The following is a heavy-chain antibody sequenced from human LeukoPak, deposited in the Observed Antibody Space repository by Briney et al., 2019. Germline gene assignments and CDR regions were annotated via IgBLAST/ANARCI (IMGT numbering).Heavy chain of an antibody. Sequence: SETLSLTCTVPGGSISSYYWSWIRQPPGKGLEWIGYIYYSGSTNYNPSLKSRVTISVDTSKNQFSLKLSSVTAADTAVYYCARQKGGYDWENWFDPWGQGTLVTVSS. D-gene: IGHD5-12*01. CDR3: ARQKGGYDWENWFDP. V-gene: IGHV4-59*08. J-gene: IGHJ5*02. CDR2: IYYSGST. CDR1: GGSISSYY.